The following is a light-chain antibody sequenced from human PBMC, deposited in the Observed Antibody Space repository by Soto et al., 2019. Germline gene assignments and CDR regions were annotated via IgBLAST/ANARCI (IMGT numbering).Light chain of an antibody. J-gene: IGKJ1*01. CDR3: QQSYMNPRT. V-gene: IGKV1-39*01. CDR2: AAS. CDR1: QTIDVY. Sequence: DIHMTQSPSSLSASVGYRFAITCRASQTIDVYLNWYVQKPVRAPQLLIYAASKLHSGVPSRFSGSGSGTDFTLTISSPQADDFATYFCQQSYMNPRTFGQGTKVDIK.